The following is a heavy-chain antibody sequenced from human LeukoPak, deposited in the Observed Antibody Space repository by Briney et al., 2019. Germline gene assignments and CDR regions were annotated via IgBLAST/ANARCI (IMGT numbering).Heavy chain of an antibody. CDR2: INHSGST. D-gene: IGHD3-10*01. Sequence: SETLSLTCIVSGGSISSRSYYWSWIRQPPGKGLEWIGEINHSGSTNYNPSLKSRVTISVDTSKNQFSLKLSSVTAADTAVYYCAREELFWFDPWGQGTLVTVSS. V-gene: IGHV4-39*07. J-gene: IGHJ5*02. CDR3: AREELFWFDP. CDR1: GGSISSRSYY.